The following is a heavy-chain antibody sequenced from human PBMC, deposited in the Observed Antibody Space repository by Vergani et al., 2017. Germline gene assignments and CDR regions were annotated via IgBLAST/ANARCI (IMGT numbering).Heavy chain of an antibody. D-gene: IGHD3-22*01. V-gene: IGHV3-9*02. CDR2: ISWNSNSI. Sequence: EVQLEESGGGLVLPGRSLRLSCVASGFTSAGYAMHWVRQAPGKGLEWVSGISWNSNSIGYADSVKGRFTIFRDNAKNSLYLQMNSLRVEDTAVYYCARDYYDSSGALDYWGQGTLVTVSS. J-gene: IGHJ4*02. CDR1: GFTSAGYA. CDR3: ARDYYDSSGALDY.